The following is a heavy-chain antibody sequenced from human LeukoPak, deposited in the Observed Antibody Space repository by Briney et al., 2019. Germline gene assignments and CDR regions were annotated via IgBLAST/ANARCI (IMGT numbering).Heavy chain of an antibody. J-gene: IGHJ3*02. Sequence: GGSLRLSCAASGFTFSSYWMHWARQAPGKGLVWVSRIIGDGTATDYADSVKGRFTISRDNSKNTLYLQMNSLRAEDTAVYYCARAPGGNDAFDIWGQGTMVTVSS. D-gene: IGHD4-23*01. V-gene: IGHV3-74*01. CDR3: ARAPGGNDAFDI. CDR2: IIGDGTAT. CDR1: GFTFSSYW.